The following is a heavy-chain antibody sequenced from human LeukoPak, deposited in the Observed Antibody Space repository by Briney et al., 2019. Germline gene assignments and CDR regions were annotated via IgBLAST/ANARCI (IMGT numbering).Heavy chain of an antibody. CDR2: ISYDGSNK. Sequence: PGGSLRLSCAGSGFIFSDYVMSWVRQAPGKGLEWVAVISYDGSNKYYADSVKGRFTISRDNSKNTLYLQMNSLRAEDTAVYYCARGVGGYSAFDIWGQGTMVTVSS. CDR3: ARGVGGYSAFDI. D-gene: IGHD3-16*02. V-gene: IGHV3-30-3*01. CDR1: GFIFSDYV. J-gene: IGHJ3*02.